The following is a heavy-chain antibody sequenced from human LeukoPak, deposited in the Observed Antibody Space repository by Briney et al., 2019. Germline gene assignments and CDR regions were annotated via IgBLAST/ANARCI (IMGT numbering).Heavy chain of an antibody. V-gene: IGHV3-21*01. CDR2: ISSSSSYI. CDR3: ARGYTGDRDAFDI. CDR1: GFTFSSYS. Sequence: GESLRLSCAASGFTFSSYSMNWVRQAPGKGLEWVSSISSSSSYIYYADSVKGRFTISRDNAKNSLYLQMNSLRAEDTAVYYCARGYTGDRDAFDIWGQGTMVTVSS. D-gene: IGHD7-27*01. J-gene: IGHJ3*02.